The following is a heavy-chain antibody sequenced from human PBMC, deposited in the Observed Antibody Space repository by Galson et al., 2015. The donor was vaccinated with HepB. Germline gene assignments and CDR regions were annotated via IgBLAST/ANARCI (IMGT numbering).Heavy chain of an antibody. CDR2: INPNSGGT. J-gene: IGHJ5*02. CDR1: GYTFTGYY. CDR3: ARSVAGTNWGWFDP. V-gene: IGHV1-2*04. Sequence: SVKVSCKASGYTFTGYYMHWVRQAPGQGLEWMGWINPNSGGTNYAQKFQGWVTMTRDTSISTAYMELSRLRSDDTAVYYCARSVAGTNWGWFDPWGQGTLVTVSS. D-gene: IGHD6-13*01.